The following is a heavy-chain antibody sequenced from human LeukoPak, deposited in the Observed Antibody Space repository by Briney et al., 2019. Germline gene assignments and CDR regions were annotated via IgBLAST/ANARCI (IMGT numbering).Heavy chain of an antibody. Sequence: ASVKVSCKASGGTFSSYAISWVRQAPGQGLEWMGRIIPILGIANYAQKFQGRVTITADESTSTAYMELSSLRSEDTAVYYCARAEYSGSYYRYFDYWGQGTLVTVSS. CDR1: GGTFSSYA. J-gene: IGHJ4*02. CDR3: ARAEYSGSYYRYFDY. V-gene: IGHV1-69*04. D-gene: IGHD1-26*01. CDR2: IIPILGIA.